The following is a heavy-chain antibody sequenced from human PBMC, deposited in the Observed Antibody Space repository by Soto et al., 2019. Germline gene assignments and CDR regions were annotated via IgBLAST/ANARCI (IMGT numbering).Heavy chain of an antibody. CDR2: ISGSGGST. CDR3: AKDKANIVVVVAATWGFDY. J-gene: IGHJ4*02. CDR1: GFTFSSYA. Sequence: GGSLRLSCAASGFTFSSYAMSWVRQAPGKGLEWVSAISGSGGSTYYADSVKGRFTISRDNSKNTLYLQMNSLRAEDTAVYYCAKDKANIVVVVAATWGFDYWGQGTLVTVSS. V-gene: IGHV3-23*01. D-gene: IGHD2-15*01.